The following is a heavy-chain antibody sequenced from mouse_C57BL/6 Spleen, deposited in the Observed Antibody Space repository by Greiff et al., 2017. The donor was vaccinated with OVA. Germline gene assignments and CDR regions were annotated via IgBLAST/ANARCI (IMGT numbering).Heavy chain of an antibody. CDR1: GFTFSDYG. Sequence: EVKLVESGGGLVKPGGSLKLSCEASGFTFSDYGMHWVRQAPEKGLEWVANIRSGSSTNYYDETVKGRFTISRDNAKNTLFLQMTSLSSEDTAMYYCANGFGYWGQGTTLTVSA. CDR2: IRSGSSTN. V-gene: IGHV5-17*01. J-gene: IGHJ2*01. CDR3: ANGFGY.